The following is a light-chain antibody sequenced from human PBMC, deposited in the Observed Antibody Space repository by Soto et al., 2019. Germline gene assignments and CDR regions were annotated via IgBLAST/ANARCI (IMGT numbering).Light chain of an antibody. J-gene: IGKJ1*01. CDR1: QSVGSSS. CDR2: GAS. V-gene: IGKV3-20*01. Sequence: EIVLTQSPGTLSLSPGERATLSFRASQSVGSSSLAWYQQQPGQAPSILLYGASNRVTGIPDRFSGSGSGTDFTLTISRLEPEDFAVYYCQQYGSSPRTFGQGTKVDIK. CDR3: QQYGSSPRT.